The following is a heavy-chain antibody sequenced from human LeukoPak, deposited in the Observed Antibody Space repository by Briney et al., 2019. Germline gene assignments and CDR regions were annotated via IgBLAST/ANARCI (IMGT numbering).Heavy chain of an antibody. D-gene: IGHD2-8*02. Sequence: PETLSLTCTVSGGSLSSYYWSWIRQPPGKGLEWSGCIYYSGSTNYNPSLTSRVTISVYTSKNQFSLKLSSVTAADTAVYYCAGHHPRNTVDFWGQGTLVTVSS. V-gene: IGHV4-59*08. CDR1: GGSLSSYY. CDR3: AGHHPRNTVDF. J-gene: IGHJ4*02. CDR2: IYYSGST.